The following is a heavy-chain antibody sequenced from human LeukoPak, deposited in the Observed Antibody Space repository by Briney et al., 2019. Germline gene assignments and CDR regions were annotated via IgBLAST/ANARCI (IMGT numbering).Heavy chain of an antibody. CDR1: GFTFSSYA. CDR2: ISGSGGST. D-gene: IGHD5-12*01. CDR3: AKLGYSGYDYLDY. J-gene: IGHJ4*02. Sequence: GGSLRLSCAASGFTFSSYAMSWVRQAPGKGLEGVSAISGSGGSTYYADSVKGRFTISRDNSKNTLYLQMNSLRAEDTAVYYCAKLGYSGYDYLDYWGQGTLVTVSS. V-gene: IGHV3-23*01.